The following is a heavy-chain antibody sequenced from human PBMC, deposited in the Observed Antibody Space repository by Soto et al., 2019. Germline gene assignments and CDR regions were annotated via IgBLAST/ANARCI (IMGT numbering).Heavy chain of an antibody. V-gene: IGHV3-74*01. D-gene: IGHD2-2*01. CDR2: INTDGRTT. J-gene: IGHJ6*04. CDR1: GFTFSGYW. Sequence: EVQLVESGGGLVQPGGSLRLSCAASGFTFSGYWMHWVRQAPGKGLVWVSRINTDGRTTSYADSVKGRFTISRDNAKNTLYLQMSSLRAEDTAVYHCARVGRVVPVGSFRGDFYYYYNMDVWGKGTTVTVSS. CDR3: ARVGRVVPVGSFRGDFYYYYNMDV.